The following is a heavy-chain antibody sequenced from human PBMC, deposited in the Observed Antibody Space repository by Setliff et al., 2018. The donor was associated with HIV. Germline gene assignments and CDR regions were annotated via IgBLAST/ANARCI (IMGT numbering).Heavy chain of an antibody. J-gene: IGHJ4*02. CDR1: GFAFSNYW. CDR2: IKKDGSEK. D-gene: IGHD4-17*01. V-gene: IGHV3-7*04. Sequence: GGSLRLSCAASGFAFSNYWMSWVRQAPGKGLEWVANIKKDGSEKSYVDSVKGRFTISRDNAKNTLYLQMNSLRAEDTAVYYCARGGYGGNRADYWGQGTLVTVSS. CDR3: ARGGYGGNRADY.